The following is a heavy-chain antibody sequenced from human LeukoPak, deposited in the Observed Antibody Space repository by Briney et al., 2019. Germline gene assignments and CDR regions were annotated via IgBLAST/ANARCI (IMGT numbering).Heavy chain of an antibody. Sequence: PGGSLRLSCAASGFTFSSYGMHWVRQAPGKGLEWVSYISSSSSTIYYADSVKGRFTISRDNAKNSLYLQMNSLRAEDTAVYYCARVLDYGMDVWGQGTTVTVSS. V-gene: IGHV3-48*01. D-gene: IGHD2-15*01. J-gene: IGHJ6*02. CDR1: GFTFSSYG. CDR2: ISSSSSTI. CDR3: ARVLDYGMDV.